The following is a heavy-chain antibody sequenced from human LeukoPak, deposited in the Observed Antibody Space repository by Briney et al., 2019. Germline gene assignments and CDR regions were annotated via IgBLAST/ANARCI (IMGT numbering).Heavy chain of an antibody. D-gene: IGHD3-22*01. CDR3: AATYYYDGSGDY. V-gene: IGHV3-30-3*01. CDR2: ISYDGSNK. CDR1: GFTFSSYG. Sequence: PGGSLRLSCAASGFTFSSYGIHWVRQAPGKGPEWVAVISYDGSNKYYADSVKGRFTISRDNAKNSLYLLMNSLRTEDTAVYYCAATYYYDGSGDYWGQGTLVTVSS. J-gene: IGHJ4*02.